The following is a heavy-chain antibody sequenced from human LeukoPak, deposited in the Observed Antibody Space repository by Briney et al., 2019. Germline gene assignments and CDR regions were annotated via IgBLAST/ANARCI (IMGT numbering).Heavy chain of an antibody. V-gene: IGHV3-23*01. J-gene: IGHJ4*02. CDR1: GITLSNYR. CDR2: ISGSGGST. D-gene: IGHD3-22*01. CDR3: AKRGVVIRVILVGFHKEAYYFDS. Sequence: GGSLRLSCAVSGITLSNYRMSWVRQAPGKGLEWVAGISGSGGSTNYADSVKGRFTISRDNPKNTLYLQMTRLRAEDTAVYFCAKRGVVIRVILVGFHKEAYYFDSWGQGALVTVSS.